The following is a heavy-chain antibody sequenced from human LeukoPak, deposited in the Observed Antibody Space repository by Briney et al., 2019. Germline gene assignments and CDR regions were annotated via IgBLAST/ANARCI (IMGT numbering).Heavy chain of an antibody. V-gene: IGHV3-48*01. J-gene: IGHJ5*02. Sequence: GGSLRLSCAASGFTFRSYSFNWFRQAPGKGLEWVAYISFSGTGIYYADSVKGRFTISRDDAKKSVYLQMNSLRAEDTAVYYCVRDCDARGNLMHADQWDQGTLVTVSP. CDR1: GFTFRSYS. CDR2: ISFSGTGI. CDR3: VRDCDARGNLMHADQ. D-gene: IGHD3-10*01.